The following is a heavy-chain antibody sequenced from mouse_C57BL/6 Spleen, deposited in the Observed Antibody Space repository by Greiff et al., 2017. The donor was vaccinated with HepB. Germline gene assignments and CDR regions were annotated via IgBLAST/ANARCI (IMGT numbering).Heavy chain of an antibody. Sequence: VQLQQSGAELARPGASVKLSCKASGYTFTSYGISWVKQRTGQGLEWIGEIYPRSGNTYYNEKFKGKATLTADKSSSTAYMALRSLTSEDSAVYFCAEDSNYLFAYWGQGTLVTVSA. CDR1: GYTFTSYG. CDR3: AEDSNYLFAY. V-gene: IGHV1-81*01. D-gene: IGHD2-5*01. CDR2: IYPRSGNT. J-gene: IGHJ3*01.